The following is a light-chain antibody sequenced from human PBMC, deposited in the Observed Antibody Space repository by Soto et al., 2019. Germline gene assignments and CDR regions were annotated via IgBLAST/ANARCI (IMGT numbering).Light chain of an antibody. Sequence: DVHMTLSPSSLSALVGGRVTITCRASQGISSWLALYQQKPGEAPKLLIYAASSLQSGVPSRFSGSGSGRDFTLTISSLQPEDVATYYCQQATSFPITFGQGTRLEIK. J-gene: IGKJ5*01. CDR2: AAS. CDR1: QGISSW. CDR3: QQATSFPIT. V-gene: IGKV1-12*01.